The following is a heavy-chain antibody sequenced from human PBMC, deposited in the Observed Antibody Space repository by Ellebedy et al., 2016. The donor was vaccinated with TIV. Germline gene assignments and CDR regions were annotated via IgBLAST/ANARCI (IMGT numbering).Heavy chain of an antibody. D-gene: IGHD6-25*01. V-gene: IGHV3-7*01. Sequence: GESRKISCAAPGFTLSSYWMSWVRQAPGKGLEWVANIEEDGSEKYYVDSVKGRFTISRDNAKNSLYLQMNSLRAEDTAVYYCSKYRLVGYHAFDIWGQGTMVTVSS. CDR3: SKYRLVGYHAFDI. J-gene: IGHJ3*02. CDR1: GFTLSSYW. CDR2: IEEDGSEK.